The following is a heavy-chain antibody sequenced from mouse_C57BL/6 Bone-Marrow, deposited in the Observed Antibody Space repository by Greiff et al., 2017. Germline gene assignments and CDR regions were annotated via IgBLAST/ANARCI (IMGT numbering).Heavy chain of an antibody. J-gene: IGHJ3*01. CDR1: GYTFTNYW. Sequence: VQLQQSGAELVRPGTSVKMSCKASGYTFTNYWIGWAKQRPGHGLEWIGDIYPGGGYTNYNEKFKGKATLTAAKSSRTAYMQFSSLTSEDSASYYCARDDYAWFAYWGQGTLVTVSA. V-gene: IGHV1-63*01. CDR2: IYPGGGYT. CDR3: ARDDYAWFAY. D-gene: IGHD2-4*01.